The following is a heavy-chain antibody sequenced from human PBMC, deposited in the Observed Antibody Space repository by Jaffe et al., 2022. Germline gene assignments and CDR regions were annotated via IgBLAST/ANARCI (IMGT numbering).Heavy chain of an antibody. CDR1: GGTFSSYA. Sequence: QVQLVQSGAEVKKPGSSVKVSCKASGGTFSSYAISWVRQAPGQGLEWMGGIIPIFGTANYAQKFQGRVTITADESTSTAYMELSSLRSEDTAVYYCAYGVTIFGVAAGHPRFDYWGQGTLVTVSS. D-gene: IGHD3-3*01. V-gene: IGHV1-69*01. CDR3: AYGVTIFGVAAGHPRFDY. J-gene: IGHJ4*02. CDR2: IIPIFGTA.